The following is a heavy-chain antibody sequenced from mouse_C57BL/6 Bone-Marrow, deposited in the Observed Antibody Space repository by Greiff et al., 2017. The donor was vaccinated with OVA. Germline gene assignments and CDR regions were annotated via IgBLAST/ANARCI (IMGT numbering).Heavy chain of an antibody. Sequence: DVHLVESGGGLVQPGGSMKLSCVASGFTFSNYWMNWVRQSPEKGLEWVAQIRLKSDNYATHYAESVKGRFTISRDDSKSSVYLQMNNLRAEDTGIYYCTSSSHWYFDVWGTGTTVTVSS. D-gene: IGHD1-1*01. CDR2: IRLKSDNYAT. V-gene: IGHV6-3*01. CDR1: GFTFSNYW. CDR3: TSSSHWYFDV. J-gene: IGHJ1*03.